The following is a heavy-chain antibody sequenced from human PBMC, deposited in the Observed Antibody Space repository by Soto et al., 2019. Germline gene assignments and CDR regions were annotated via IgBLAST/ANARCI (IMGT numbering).Heavy chain of an antibody. CDR1: GFSLTTTGMR. Sequence: SGPTLVNPTQTLTLTCAFSGFSLTTTGMRVSWIRQPPGMALEWLARIDWNDDKRYSPSLKARLTITKDTSKNQVVLTMTNMDPVDTATYYCAHRPSGWYLFDYWGQGTLVTVSS. CDR3: AHRPSGWYLFDY. V-gene: IGHV2-5*08. J-gene: IGHJ4*02. CDR2: IDWNDDK. D-gene: IGHD6-19*01.